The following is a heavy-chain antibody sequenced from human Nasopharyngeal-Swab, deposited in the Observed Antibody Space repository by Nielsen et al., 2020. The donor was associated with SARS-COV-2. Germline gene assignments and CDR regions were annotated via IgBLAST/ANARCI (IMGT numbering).Heavy chain of an antibody. Sequence: ASVKVSCKASGYTFSGNYIHWVRQAPGQGLEWMGWINPHSRGTKYAQKFQGRVTMTSDTSINTAYMELRRLRSDDTAVYYCARDDYGDYGYFGHWGQGTLVTVSS. J-gene: IGHJ4*02. CDR3: ARDDYGDYGYFGH. CDR2: INPHSRGT. CDR1: GYTFSGNY. V-gene: IGHV1-2*02. D-gene: IGHD4-17*01.